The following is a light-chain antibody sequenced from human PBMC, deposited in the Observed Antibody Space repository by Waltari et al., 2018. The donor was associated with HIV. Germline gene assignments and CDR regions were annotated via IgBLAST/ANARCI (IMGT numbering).Light chain of an antibody. V-gene: IGKV4-1*01. J-gene: IGKJ2*03. CDR2: WAS. CDR3: QQYYSTLYS. CDR1: QSVLNKSNNKNY. Sequence: DIVMTQSPDSLAVSPGERGTINCKSSQSVLNKSNNKNYLAWYQQKPGQPPKLLIYWASTRDSGVPDRFRGSGSGTDFTLTISSLQAEDVAVYYCQQYYSTLYSFGQGTKLEIK.